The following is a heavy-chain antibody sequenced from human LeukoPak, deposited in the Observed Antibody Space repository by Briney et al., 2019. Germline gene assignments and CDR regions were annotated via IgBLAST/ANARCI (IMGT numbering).Heavy chain of an antibody. CDR1: GYTFTGYY. CDR2: INPNSGGT. CDR3: ARREMVYATTTGYYFDY. J-gene: IGHJ4*02. V-gene: IGHV1-2*06. D-gene: IGHD2-8*01. Sequence: ASVKVSCKASGYTFTGYYMHWVRQAPGQGLEWMGRINPNSGGTNYAQKFQGRVTMTRDTSISTAYMELSRLRSDDTAVYYCARREMVYATTTGYYFDYWGQGTLVTVSS.